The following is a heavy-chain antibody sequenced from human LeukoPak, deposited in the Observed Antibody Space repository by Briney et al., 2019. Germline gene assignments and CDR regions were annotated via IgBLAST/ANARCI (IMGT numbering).Heavy chain of an antibody. D-gene: IGHD3-22*01. CDR3: ARHAPLFRYDSSGYYYFDY. CDR2: IYYSGST. V-gene: IGHV4-39*01. Sequence: SETLSLTCTVSGGSISSSSYYWGWIRQPPGKGLEWIESIYYSGSTYYNPSLKSRVTISVDTSKNQFSLKLSSVTAADTAVYYCARHAPLFRYDSSGYYYFDYWGQGTLVTVSS. CDR1: GGSISSSSYY. J-gene: IGHJ4*02.